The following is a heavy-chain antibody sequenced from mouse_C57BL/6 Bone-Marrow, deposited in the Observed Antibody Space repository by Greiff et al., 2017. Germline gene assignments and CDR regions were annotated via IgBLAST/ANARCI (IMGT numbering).Heavy chain of an antibody. J-gene: IGHJ4*01. V-gene: IGHV1-15*01. CDR1: GYTFTDYE. CDR2: IDPETGGT. CDR3: TRGVPYAMDY. Sequence: QVQLQQSGAELVRPGASVTLSCKASGYTFTDYEMHWVKQTPVHGLEWIGAIDPETGGTAYNQKFKGKAILTADKSSSTAYMELRSLTSEVSAVYYCTRGVPYAMDYWGQGTSVTVSS.